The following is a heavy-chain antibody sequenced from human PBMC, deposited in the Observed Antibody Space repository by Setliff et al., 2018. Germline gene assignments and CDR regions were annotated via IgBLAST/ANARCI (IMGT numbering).Heavy chain of an antibody. CDR2: IYYSGST. V-gene: IGHV4-61*01. Sequence: SETLSLTCTVSGGSVSSGSYSWSWIRQPPGKGLEWIGYIYYSGSTYYNPSLKSRVTISVDTSKNQFSLKLSSVTAADTAVYYCARHDGRGGGLLWFGELLSDHDAFDIWGRGTLVTVSS. D-gene: IGHD3-10*01. J-gene: IGHJ3*02. CDR3: ARHDGRGGGLLWFGELLSDHDAFDI. CDR1: GGSVSSGSYS.